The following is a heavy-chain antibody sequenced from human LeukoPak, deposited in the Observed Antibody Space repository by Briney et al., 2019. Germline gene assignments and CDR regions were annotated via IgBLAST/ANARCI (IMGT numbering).Heavy chain of an antibody. Sequence: ASVKVSCKASGYTFTSYGINWVRQATGQGLEWMGWMNPNSGNTGYAQKFQGRVTMTRNTSISTAYMELSSLRSEDTAVYYCARWVGGYYDSSANAFDIWGQGTMVTVSS. D-gene: IGHD3-22*01. CDR3: ARWVGGYYDSSANAFDI. CDR2: MNPNSGNT. J-gene: IGHJ3*02. CDR1: GYTFTSYG. V-gene: IGHV1-8*01.